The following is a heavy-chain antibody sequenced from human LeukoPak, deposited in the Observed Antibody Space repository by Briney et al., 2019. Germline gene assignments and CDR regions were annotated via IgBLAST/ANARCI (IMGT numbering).Heavy chain of an antibody. J-gene: IGHJ4*02. CDR3: ARDPSYYYDSSGYSSFDY. Sequence: GGSLRLSCAASGFTFSGYSMNWVRQAPGKGLEWVSSISSSSYIYYADSVKGRFTISRDNAKNSLYLQMNSPRAEDTAVYYCARDPSYYYDSSGYSSFDYWGQGTLVTVSS. V-gene: IGHV3-21*01. CDR1: GFTFSGYS. D-gene: IGHD3-22*01. CDR2: ISSSSYI.